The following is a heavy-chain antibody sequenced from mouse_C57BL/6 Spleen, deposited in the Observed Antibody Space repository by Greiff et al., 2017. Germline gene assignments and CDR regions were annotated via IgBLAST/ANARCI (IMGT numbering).Heavy chain of an antibody. V-gene: IGHV14-4*01. Sequence: VQLQQSGAELVRPGASVKLSCTASGFNIKDDYMHWVKQRPEQGLEWIGWIDPENGDTEYASKFQGKATITADTSSNTAYLQLSSLTSEETAVYYCIVTTSAYWGQGTLVTVSA. CDR1: GFNIKDDY. D-gene: IGHD2-13*01. CDR2: IDPENGDT. CDR3: IVTTSAY. J-gene: IGHJ3*01.